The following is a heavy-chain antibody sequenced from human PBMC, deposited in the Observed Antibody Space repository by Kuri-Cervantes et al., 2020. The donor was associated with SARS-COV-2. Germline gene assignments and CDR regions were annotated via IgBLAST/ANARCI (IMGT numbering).Heavy chain of an antibody. V-gene: IGHV4-59*12. D-gene: IGHD2-15*01. Sequence: GSLRLSCTVSGGSISSYYWSWIRQPPGKGLEWIGYIYYSGSTNYNPSLKSRVTISVDTSKNQFSLKLSSVTAADTAVYYCASPGGGSRYYFDYWGQGTLVTVSS. J-gene: IGHJ4*02. CDR3: ASPGGGSRYYFDY. CDR2: IYYSGST. CDR1: GGSISSYY.